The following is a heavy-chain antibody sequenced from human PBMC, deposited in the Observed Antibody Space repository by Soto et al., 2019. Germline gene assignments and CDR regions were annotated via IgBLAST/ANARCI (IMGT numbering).Heavy chain of an antibody. CDR3: AIGPRMWLAGGGY. V-gene: IGHV4-34*01. Sequence: SETLSLTCAVYGGSFSGYYWSWIRQPPGKGVEWLGEINHSGITDYNPSLKSRITISIDTSKKQFSLKLNSVTAADTAVYYCAIGPRMWLAGGGYWGQGTQGTVS. CDR1: GGSFSGYY. D-gene: IGHD6-19*01. J-gene: IGHJ4*02. CDR2: INHSGIT.